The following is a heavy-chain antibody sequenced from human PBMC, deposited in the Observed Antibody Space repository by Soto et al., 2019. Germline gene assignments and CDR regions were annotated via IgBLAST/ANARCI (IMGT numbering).Heavy chain of an antibody. J-gene: IGHJ4*02. CDR2: IYYSGST. CDR3: ARGRITTLYFDY. CDR1: GGSISSGGYY. Sequence: TSETLSLTCTVSGGSISSGGYYWSWIRQHPGKGLEWIGYIYYSGSTYYNPSLKSRVTISVDTSKNQFSLKLSSVTAADTAVYYCARGRITTLYFDYWGQGTLVTVSS. D-gene: IGHD3-16*01. V-gene: IGHV4-31*03.